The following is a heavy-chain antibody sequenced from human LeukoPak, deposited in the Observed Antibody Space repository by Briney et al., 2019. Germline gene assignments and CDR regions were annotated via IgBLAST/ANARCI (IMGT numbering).Heavy chain of an antibody. CDR2: ISGRDDRT. CDR3: AKDPNPPYDLWTGYK. CDR1: GFTFTGHT. J-gene: IGHJ4*02. Sequence: GGSLRLSCAASGFTFTGHTMTWLRQAPGKGLEWVSIISGRDDRTYYADFVEGRFAISRDNSKNTLYLHMSRLRAEDTAVYYCAKDPNPPYDLWTGYKWGQGTLVTVSS. D-gene: IGHD3-3*01. V-gene: IGHV3-23*01.